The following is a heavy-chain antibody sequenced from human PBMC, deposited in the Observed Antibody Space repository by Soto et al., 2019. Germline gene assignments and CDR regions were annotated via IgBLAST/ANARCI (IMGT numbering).Heavy chain of an antibody. Sequence: GGSLRLSCAASGFTFDDYAMHWVRQAPGKGLEWVSGISWKSGSIGYADSVKGRFTISRDNAKNSLYLQMNSLRAEDTALYYCAKAPKTLSYYDAPFDYWGQGTLVTVSS. V-gene: IGHV3-9*01. CDR2: ISWKSGSI. J-gene: IGHJ4*02. D-gene: IGHD3-22*01. CDR1: GFTFDDYA. CDR3: AKAPKTLSYYDAPFDY.